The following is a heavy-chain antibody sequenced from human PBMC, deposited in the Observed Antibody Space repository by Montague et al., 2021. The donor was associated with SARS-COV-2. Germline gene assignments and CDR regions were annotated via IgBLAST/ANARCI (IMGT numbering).Heavy chain of an antibody. Sequence: SETLSLTCAVYGGSFSGHYWSWIRQPPGKGLEWIGEINNSGSTNYNPSLRSRVTISVDTSKNQFSLKLHSVTAADTAVYYCARGRIEVSMIVVVLTGASYYMDVWGKETTVTVSS. CDR3: ARGRIEVSMIVVVLTGASYYMDV. CDR1: GGSFSGHY. J-gene: IGHJ6*03. V-gene: IGHV4-34*01. D-gene: IGHD3-22*01. CDR2: INNSGST.